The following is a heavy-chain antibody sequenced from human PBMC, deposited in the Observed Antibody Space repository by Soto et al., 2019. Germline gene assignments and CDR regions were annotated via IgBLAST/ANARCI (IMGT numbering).Heavy chain of an antibody. V-gene: IGHV3-9*01. CDR3: AKARNQWELLSTFDY. D-gene: IGHD1-26*01. J-gene: IGHJ4*02. CDR1: GFTFDDYA. CDR2: ISWNSGSM. Sequence: EVQLVESGGGLVQPGRSLRLSCAASGFTFDDYAMHWVRQAPGKGLEWVSGISWNSGSMGYADSVKGRFTISRDNAKNSLYLQMNSLRAEDTALYYCAKARNQWELLSTFDYWGQGTLVTVSS.